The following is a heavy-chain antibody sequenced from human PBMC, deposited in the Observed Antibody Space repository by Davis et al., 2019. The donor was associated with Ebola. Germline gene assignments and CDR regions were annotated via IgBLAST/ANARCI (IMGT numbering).Heavy chain of an antibody. Sequence: GESLKISCAASGFTFSSYAMHWVRQAPGKGLEWVAVISYDGSNKYYADSVKGRFTISRDNSKNTLYLQMNSLRAEDTAVYYCARDYGSGSYYITAFYYYGMDGWGKGTTSPSPQ. D-gene: IGHD3-10*01. CDR2: ISYDGSNK. J-gene: IGHJ6*04. CDR3: ARDYGSGSYYITAFYYYGMDG. V-gene: IGHV3-30-3*01. CDR1: GFTFSSYA.